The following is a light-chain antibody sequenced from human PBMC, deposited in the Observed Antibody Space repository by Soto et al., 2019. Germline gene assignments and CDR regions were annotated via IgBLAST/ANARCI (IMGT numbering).Light chain of an antibody. Sequence: EIVMTQSPATLSVSPGERATLSCRASQSVSSNLAWYQQKPGQAPRLLIYGASTRATGIPARFSGSGSGTEFTLTISSLQPEDFAVYYCQQYNNWPPAFGQGTKVDI. CDR3: QQYNNWPPA. V-gene: IGKV3-15*01. CDR2: GAS. J-gene: IGKJ1*01. CDR1: QSVSSN.